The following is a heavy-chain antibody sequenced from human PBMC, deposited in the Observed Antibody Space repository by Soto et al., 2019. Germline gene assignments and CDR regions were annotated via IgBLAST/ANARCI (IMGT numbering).Heavy chain of an antibody. CDR3: ARDTAGELSFDY. V-gene: IGHV1-3*01. CDR1: GYTFTSYA. CDR2: INAGNGNT. J-gene: IGHJ4*02. Sequence: ASVKVSCKASGYTFTSYAMHWVRQAPGQRLEWMGWINAGNGNTKYSQKFQGRVTITRDTSASTAYMELSSLRSEDTAVYYCARDTAGELSFDYWGQGTLVIVSS. D-gene: IGHD1-26*01.